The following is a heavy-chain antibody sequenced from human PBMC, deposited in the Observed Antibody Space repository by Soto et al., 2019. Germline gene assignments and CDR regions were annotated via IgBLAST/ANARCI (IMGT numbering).Heavy chain of an antibody. Sequence: SQTLSLTCAISGDSVSSNSAAWNWIGQSPSRGLEWLGRTYYRSKWYNDYAVSVKSRITINPDTSKNQFSLQLNSVTPEDTAVYYCARDGVDTAMVYYYYYMDVWGKGTTVTVSS. D-gene: IGHD5-18*01. J-gene: IGHJ6*03. V-gene: IGHV6-1*01. CDR2: TYYRSKWYN. CDR3: ARDGVDTAMVYYYYYMDV. CDR1: GDSVSSNSAA.